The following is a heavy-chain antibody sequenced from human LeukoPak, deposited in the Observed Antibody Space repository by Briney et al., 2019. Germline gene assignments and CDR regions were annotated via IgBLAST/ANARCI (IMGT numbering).Heavy chain of an antibody. CDR1: GYTFTGYY. V-gene: IGHV1-2*02. CDR3: ARVIGFGELSLGH. Sequence: ASVKVSCKASGYTFTGYYIHWVRQAPGQGLEWMGWINPKSGGANYAQKFQGRVTMTRDTSISTAYMELSRLRSDDTAVYFCARVIGFGELSLGHWGQGTLVTVSS. CDR2: INPKSGGA. J-gene: IGHJ4*02. D-gene: IGHD3-10*01.